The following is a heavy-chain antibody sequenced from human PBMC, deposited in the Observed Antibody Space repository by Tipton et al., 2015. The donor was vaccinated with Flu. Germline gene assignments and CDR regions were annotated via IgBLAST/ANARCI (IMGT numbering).Heavy chain of an antibody. D-gene: IGHD2-2*01. CDR1: GGSTSSGSYY. V-gene: IGHV4-61*02. Sequence: TLSLTCTVSGGSTSSGSYYWSWIRQPAGKGLEWIGRINTSGSTKYNPSLKSRVTISVDTSKNQFSLRLSSLTAADTAMYFCARDPSLGMPEYLDSWGQGTLVTVSS. J-gene: IGHJ4*02. CDR2: INTSGST. CDR3: ARDPSLGMPEYLDS.